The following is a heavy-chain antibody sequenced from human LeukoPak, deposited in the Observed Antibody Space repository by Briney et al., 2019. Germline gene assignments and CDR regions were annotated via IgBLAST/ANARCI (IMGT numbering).Heavy chain of an antibody. CDR1: GFTFGDYA. CDR3: ARDLAVADY. D-gene: IGHD4-23*01. J-gene: IGHJ4*02. CDR2: IRSKAYGGTT. V-gene: IGHV3-49*04. Sequence: HPGGSLRLSCTASGFTFGDYAMSWVRQAPGKGLEWVGFIRSKAYGGTTEYAASVKGRFTISRDNAKNSLYLQMNSLRAEDTAVYYCARDLAVADYWGQGTLVTVSS.